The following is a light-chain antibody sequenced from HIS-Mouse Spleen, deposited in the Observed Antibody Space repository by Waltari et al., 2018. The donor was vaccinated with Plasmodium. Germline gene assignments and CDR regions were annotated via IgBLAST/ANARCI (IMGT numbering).Light chain of an antibody. CDR2: EVS. CDR1: SSAVGGYNY. J-gene: IGLJ2*01. Sequence: QSALTQPPSASGSPGQSVTISCTGTSSAVGGYNYVSWYQQHPGKAPKLVIYEVSKRPSGVPDRFSGHKSGNTASLTVSGLQAEDEADYCCSSYAGSNNLVFGGGTKLTVL. V-gene: IGLV2-8*01. CDR3: SSYAGSNNLV.